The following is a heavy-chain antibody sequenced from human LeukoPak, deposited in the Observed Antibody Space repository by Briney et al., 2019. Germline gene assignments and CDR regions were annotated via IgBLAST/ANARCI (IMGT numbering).Heavy chain of an antibody. V-gene: IGHV1-2*06. J-gene: IGHJ4*02. CDR3: ARDPRWLRYGSYFDY. D-gene: IGHD5-24*01. CDR1: GYTFTGYY. Sequence: ASVKVSCKASGYTFTGYYMHWVRQAPGQGLEWMGRINPNSGGTNYAQKFQGRVTMTRDTSISTAYMELSRLRSDDTAVYYCARDPRWLRYGSYFDYWGQGTLVTVSS. CDR2: INPNSGGT.